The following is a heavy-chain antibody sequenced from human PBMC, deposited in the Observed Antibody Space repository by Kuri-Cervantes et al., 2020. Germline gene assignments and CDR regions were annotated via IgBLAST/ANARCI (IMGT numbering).Heavy chain of an antibody. CDR2: IYPGDSDT. CDR3: ARPGGLPLTEYYFDY. D-gene: IGHD5-18*01. CDR1: GYSFTSYW. V-gene: IGHV5-51*01. J-gene: IGHJ4*02. Sequence: GESLKISCKGSGYSFTSYWIGWARQMPGKGLEWMGIIYPGDSDTRYSPSFQGQVTISADKSISTAYLQWSSLKASDTAMYYCARPGGLPLTEYYFDYWGQGTLVTVSS.